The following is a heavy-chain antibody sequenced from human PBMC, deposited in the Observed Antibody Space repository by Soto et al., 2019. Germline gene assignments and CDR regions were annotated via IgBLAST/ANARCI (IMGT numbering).Heavy chain of an antibody. CDR1: GGSISNYY. CDR3: ARQRRDFDY. Sequence: QVQLQESGPGLVKPSETLSLTCTVSGGSISNYYWSWIRQPPGKGLQWIGYIFSSGSTNYTPSLKTRVTISVDTSNNQFSLNLSSVTAADTAVYYCARQRRDFDYWGQGSLVTVSS. CDR2: IFSSGST. V-gene: IGHV4-59*08. J-gene: IGHJ4*02.